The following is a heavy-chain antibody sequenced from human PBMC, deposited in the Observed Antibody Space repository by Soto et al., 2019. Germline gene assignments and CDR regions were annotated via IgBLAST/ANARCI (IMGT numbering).Heavy chain of an antibody. Sequence: QVQLVQSGAEVKKPGASVKVSCKASGYTFASYGISWVRQAPGPGLEWMGWISAYNGNTNYAQKLQGRVTMTTDTSTSTAYMELRSLRSDDTAVYHCAREVWDLRYFDWLLSGDYYYYGMDVWGQGTTVTVSS. CDR3: AREVWDLRYFDWLLSGDYYYYGMDV. J-gene: IGHJ6*02. V-gene: IGHV1-18*01. D-gene: IGHD3-9*01. CDR1: GYTFASYG. CDR2: ISAYNGNT.